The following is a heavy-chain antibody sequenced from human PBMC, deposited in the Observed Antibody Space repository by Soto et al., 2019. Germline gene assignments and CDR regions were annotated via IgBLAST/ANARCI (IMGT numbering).Heavy chain of an antibody. CDR1: GFTISHNF. V-gene: IGHV3-66*01. Sequence: EVQLVESGGALVQPGGSLRLSCAASGFTISHNFMTWVRQAPGKGLEWVSVIYGGGNTYYADSVKGRFTISRDNSKHTLFLQMNSLRTEDTAVYYSAADSATGTYAFDCWGQGTLVTVSS. D-gene: IGHD3-16*01. CDR3: AADSATGTYAFDC. CDR2: IYGGGNT. J-gene: IGHJ4*02.